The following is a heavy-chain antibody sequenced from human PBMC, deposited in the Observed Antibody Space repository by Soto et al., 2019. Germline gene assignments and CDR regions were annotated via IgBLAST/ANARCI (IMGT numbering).Heavy chain of an antibody. V-gene: IGHV4-31*03. D-gene: IGHD6-6*01. CDR2: IYYSGST. CDR1: GGSISSGGYY. CDR3: AREFSNSPEAFDS. J-gene: IGHJ4*02. Sequence: SETLSLTCTVSGGSISSGGYYWSWIRQHPGKGLEWIGYIYYSGSTYYNWSLKSRVTISIDTSKNQFSLRLSSVTAADTAVYYCAREFSNSPEAFDSWGQGGLVTVSS.